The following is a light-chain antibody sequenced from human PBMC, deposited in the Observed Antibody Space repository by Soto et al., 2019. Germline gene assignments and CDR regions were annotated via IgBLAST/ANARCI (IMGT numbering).Light chain of an antibody. CDR2: KAS. Sequence: DIQMTQSPSTLSASVGDRFTITCMASQTIDSWLAWYQQRPGKPPNLLIYKASTLASGVPSRFSGSGSGTDFTLTISSLQPEDFATYYCQPANSFPFTVGPVTRLEIK. CDR3: QPANSFPFT. V-gene: IGKV1-5*03. CDR1: QTIDSW. J-gene: IGKJ5*01.